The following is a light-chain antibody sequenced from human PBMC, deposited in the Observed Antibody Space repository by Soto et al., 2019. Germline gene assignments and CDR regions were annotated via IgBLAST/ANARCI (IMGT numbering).Light chain of an antibody. CDR2: GAS. Sequence: EIVMTQSPATLSVSPGERATLSCRASQSVSINLAWYQQKPGQAPRLLIYGASTRATGIPARFSGSGSGTEFTLTINSLQSEYFAVYYCQQYNNWPPWTFGQGTKVEIK. V-gene: IGKV3-15*01. J-gene: IGKJ1*01. CDR3: QQYNNWPPWT. CDR1: QSVSIN.